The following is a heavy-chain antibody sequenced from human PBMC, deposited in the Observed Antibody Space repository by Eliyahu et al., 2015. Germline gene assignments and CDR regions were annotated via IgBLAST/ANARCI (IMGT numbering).Heavy chain of an antibody. V-gene: IGHV2-5*02. CDR2: IYWDDDK. CDR3: AHSTPDHDYGDASNNWFDP. D-gene: IGHD4-17*01. Sequence: QITLKESGPTLVKPTQTLTLTCTFSGFSLSTSGVGVGWIRQPPGKALEWLALIYWDDDKRYSPSLKSRLTITKDTSKNQVVLTMTNMDPVDTATYYCAHSTPDHDYGDASNNWFDPWGQGTLVTVSS. J-gene: IGHJ5*02. CDR1: GFSLSTSGVG.